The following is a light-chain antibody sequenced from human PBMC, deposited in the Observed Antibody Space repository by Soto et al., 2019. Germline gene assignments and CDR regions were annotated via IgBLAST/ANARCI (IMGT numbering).Light chain of an antibody. CDR1: QGIRND. Sequence: AILMTQSPSSLSASVGDRVTITCRASQGIRNDLGWYQQKPGKAPKLLIYAASSLQSGVPLRFSGSGSGTDFTLTISSLQPEDFATYYCLQDYISPFTFGPGTKVDIK. CDR2: AAS. CDR3: LQDYISPFT. V-gene: IGKV1-6*01. J-gene: IGKJ3*01.